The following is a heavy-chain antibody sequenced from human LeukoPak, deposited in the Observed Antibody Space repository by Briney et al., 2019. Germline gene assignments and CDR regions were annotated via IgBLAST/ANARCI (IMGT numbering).Heavy chain of an antibody. Sequence: PSETLSLTCTVSGGSITTYFWSWIRQPPGRGLEWIGYMYYSGSTNSNPSLKSRVTTSVDTSKNQFSLKLSSLTAADTAVYYCARRYGDYVRYWYFDLWGRGTLVTVSS. V-gene: IGHV4-59*08. J-gene: IGHJ2*01. CDR3: ARRYGDYVRYWYFDL. CDR1: GGSITTYF. CDR2: MYYSGST. D-gene: IGHD4-17*01.